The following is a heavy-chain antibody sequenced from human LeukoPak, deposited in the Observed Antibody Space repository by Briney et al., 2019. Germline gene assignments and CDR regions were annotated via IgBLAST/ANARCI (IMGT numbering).Heavy chain of an antibody. CDR2: IIPILGIA. J-gene: IGHJ4*02. D-gene: IGHD1-20*01. CDR3: ASGSPNWSYYFDY. CDR1: GGTFSSYA. Sequence: SVKVSCKASGGTFSSYAISWVRQAPGRGLEWMGRIIPILGIANYAQKFQGRVTITADKSTSTAYMELSSLRSEDTAVYYCASGSPNWSYYFDYWGQGTLVTVSS. V-gene: IGHV1-69*04.